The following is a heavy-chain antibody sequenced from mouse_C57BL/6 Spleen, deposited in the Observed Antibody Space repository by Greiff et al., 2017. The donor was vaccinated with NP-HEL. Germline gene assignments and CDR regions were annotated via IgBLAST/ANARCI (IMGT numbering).Heavy chain of an antibody. CDR2: IDPSDSYT. Sequence: QVQLQQPGAELVKPGASVKLSCKASGYTFTSYWMQWVKQRPGQGLEWIGEIDPSDSYTNYNQKFKGKATLTVDKSYSTAYMQLSSLTSEDAAVYYCARGASSGYLAWFAYWGQGTLVTVSA. CDR3: ARGASSGYLAWFAY. CDR1: GYTFTSYW. D-gene: IGHD3-2*02. V-gene: IGHV1-50*01. J-gene: IGHJ3*01.